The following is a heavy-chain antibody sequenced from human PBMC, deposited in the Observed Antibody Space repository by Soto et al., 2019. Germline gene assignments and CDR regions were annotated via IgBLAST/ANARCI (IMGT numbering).Heavy chain of an antibody. Sequence: SETLSLTCTLSGGSISTYYWSWIRQPPGRGLEWIGYIYYSGSTNYNPSLKSRVTISVDTSKNQFSLKLSSVTAADTAVYYCARRVLDSSGWFGDAFDIWGQGTMGTVSS. V-gene: IGHV4-59*08. J-gene: IGHJ3*02. CDR3: ARRVLDSSGWFGDAFDI. CDR1: GGSISTYY. CDR2: IYYSGST. D-gene: IGHD6-19*01.